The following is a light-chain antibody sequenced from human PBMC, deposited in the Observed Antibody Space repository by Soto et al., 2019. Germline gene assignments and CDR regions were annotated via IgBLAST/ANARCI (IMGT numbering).Light chain of an antibody. J-gene: IGLJ3*02. CDR2: EVR. CDR1: MRDVGAYNL. CDR3: SAYVARSTLV. V-gene: IGLV2-14*01. Sequence: QSALTQPASVSGSAGQSITISCSGTMRDVGAYNLVSWYQQHPGTAPKLIIYEVRNRPSGISSRFSGSRSGNTASLTISGLPPEDEGDYYCSAYVARSTLVFGGGTKLTVL.